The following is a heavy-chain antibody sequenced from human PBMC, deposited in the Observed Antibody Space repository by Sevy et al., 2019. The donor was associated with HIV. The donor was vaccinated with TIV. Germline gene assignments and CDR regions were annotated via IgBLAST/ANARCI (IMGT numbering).Heavy chain of an antibody. V-gene: IGHV1-46*03. D-gene: IGHD2-15*01. CDR2: INPSGGGT. Sequence: ASVKVSCKASGYTFTTYYMHWVRQAPGQGLEWMGIINPSGGGTSYAQKFQGRVTMTRDTSTSTVYLELSSLRSEDTAVYYCTKDVVATPSYYSGMDVWGQGTTVTVSS. CDR1: GYTFTTYY. CDR3: TKDVVATPSYYSGMDV. J-gene: IGHJ6*02.